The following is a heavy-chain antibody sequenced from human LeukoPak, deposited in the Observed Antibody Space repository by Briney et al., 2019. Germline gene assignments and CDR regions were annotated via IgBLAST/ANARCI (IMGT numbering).Heavy chain of an antibody. CDR3: AYVWGSYRFDY. J-gene: IGHJ4*02. CDR2: INAGNGNT. V-gene: IGHV1-3*01. D-gene: IGHD3-16*02. CDR1: GYTFTGYY. Sequence: ASVKVSCKASGYTFTGYYMHWVRQAPGQGLEWMGWINAGNGNTKYSQKFQGRVTITRDTSASTAYMELSSLRSEDTAVYYCAYVWGSYRFDYWGQGTLVTVSS.